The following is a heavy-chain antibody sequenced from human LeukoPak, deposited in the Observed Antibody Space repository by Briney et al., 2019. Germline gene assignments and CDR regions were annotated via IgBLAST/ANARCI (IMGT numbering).Heavy chain of an antibody. Sequence: GGSLRLSCAASGFTFSTYWMNWYRQAPGKGLEWVGNINQDASEINYVDSVRGRFTISRDNAKNSLHLQMNCLRAEDTAVYYCATDRDNSDWQKRFDSWGQGTLVTVTP. J-gene: IGHJ4*02. V-gene: IGHV3-7*01. CDR2: INQDASEI. D-gene: IGHD2-21*02. CDR1: GFTFSTYW. CDR3: ATDRDNSDWQKRFDS.